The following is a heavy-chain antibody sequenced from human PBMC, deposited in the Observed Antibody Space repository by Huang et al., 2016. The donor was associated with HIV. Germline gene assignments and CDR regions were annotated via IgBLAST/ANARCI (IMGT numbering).Heavy chain of an antibody. CDR1: GGSISSSSYH. CDR3: ARHGWNGGWMDWYFDL. CDR2: ISYSGNT. J-gene: IGHJ2*01. D-gene: IGHD6-19*01. Sequence: QLQLQESGPGLVKPSETLSLTCTVSGGSISSSSYHWGWIRQPPGKGLEWIGSISYSGNTYYNLCLKSRVTISVDTSKNQFSLKLISVTAADTAVYYCARHGWNGGWMDWYFDLWGRGTLVTVSS. V-gene: IGHV4-39*01.